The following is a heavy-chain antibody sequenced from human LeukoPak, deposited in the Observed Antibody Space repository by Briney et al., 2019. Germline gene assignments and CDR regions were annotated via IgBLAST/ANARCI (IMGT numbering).Heavy chain of an antibody. V-gene: IGHV4-59*01. Sequence: PSETLSLTCSVSGGSLSSYYWSWIRQPPGKGLEWIGYIYYSGSTNYNPSLKSRVTISVDTSKNQFSLKLSSVTAADTAVYYCARDRTDSSGWYYFDYWGQGTLVTVSS. CDR1: GGSLSSYY. CDR3: ARDRTDSSGWYYFDY. J-gene: IGHJ4*02. CDR2: IYYSGST. D-gene: IGHD6-19*01.